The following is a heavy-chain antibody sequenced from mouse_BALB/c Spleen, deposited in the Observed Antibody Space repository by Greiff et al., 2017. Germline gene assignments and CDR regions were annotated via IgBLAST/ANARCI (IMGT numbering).Heavy chain of an antibody. D-gene: IGHD2-10*02. CDR3: TRSRYGNYDYYAMDY. CDR1: GYTFTSYY. Sequence: QVQLQQSGAELVKPGASVKLSCKASGYTFTSYYMYWVKQRPGQGLEWIGEIKPSNGGTNFNEKFKSKATLTVDKSSSTAYMQLSSLTSEDSAVYYCTRSRYGNYDYYAMDYWGQGTSVTVSS. V-gene: IGHV1S81*02. J-gene: IGHJ4*01. CDR2: IKPSNGGT.